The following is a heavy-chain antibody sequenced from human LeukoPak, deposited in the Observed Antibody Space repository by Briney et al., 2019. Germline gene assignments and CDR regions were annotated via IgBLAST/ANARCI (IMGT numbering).Heavy chain of an antibody. D-gene: IGHD3-22*01. J-gene: IGHJ3*02. CDR1: GFTFSSYA. CDR2: ISYDGSNK. Sequence: GGSLRLSCAASGFTFSSYAMHWVRQAPGKGLEWVAVISYDGSNKYYADSVKGRFTISRDNSKNTLYLQMNSLRAEDTAVYYCSSYASYDSSGLGAFDIWGQGTMVTVSS. CDR3: SSYASYDSSGLGAFDI. V-gene: IGHV3-30-3*01.